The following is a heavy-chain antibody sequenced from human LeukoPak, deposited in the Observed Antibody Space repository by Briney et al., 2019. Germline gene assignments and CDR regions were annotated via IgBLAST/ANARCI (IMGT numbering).Heavy chain of an antibody. J-gene: IGHJ4*02. CDR1: GFTFSTYG. D-gene: IGHD1/OR15-1a*01. CDR2: IWHDGSEK. V-gene: IGHV3-33*08. CDR3: ARPNNSFDY. Sequence: GGSLRLSCAASGFTFSTYGMSWVRQAPGKGLEWVTVIWHDGSEKYYADSVKDRFTISRDNSKNTLYLQMNSLRAEDTAVYFCARPNNSFDYWGQGSLVTVSS.